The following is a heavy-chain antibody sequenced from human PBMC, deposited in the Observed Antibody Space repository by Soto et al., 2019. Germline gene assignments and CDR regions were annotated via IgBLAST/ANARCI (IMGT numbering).Heavy chain of an antibody. Sequence: SETLSLTCTVSGDSINHYYWNWVRQAPGKGLEWIGYVSSTGSTNYNPSLKSRLTMSLDTSTNEVSLSLTSVTAADAAVYFCARFSPPRKSYDSNPGWFDPWGQGIMVTVSS. V-gene: IGHV4-59*01. CDR1: GDSINHYY. J-gene: IGHJ5*02. CDR3: ARFSPPRKSYDSNPGWFDP. D-gene: IGHD3-22*01. CDR2: VSSTGST.